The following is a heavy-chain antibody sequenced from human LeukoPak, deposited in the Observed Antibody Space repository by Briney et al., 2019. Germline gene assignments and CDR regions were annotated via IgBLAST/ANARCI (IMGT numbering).Heavy chain of an antibody. V-gene: IGHV4-34*01. J-gene: IGHJ5*02. Sequence: SETLSLTCTVYGESFNVYFWSWIRQPPGKGLEWIGEINHIGRTNSDPSVKSRVTISVDTSKNQFSLKLSSVTAADTAVYYCARDSRAAAGTWSNWFDPWGQGTLVTVSS. CDR2: INHIGRT. CDR1: GESFNVYF. CDR3: ARDSRAAAGTWSNWFDP. D-gene: IGHD6-13*01.